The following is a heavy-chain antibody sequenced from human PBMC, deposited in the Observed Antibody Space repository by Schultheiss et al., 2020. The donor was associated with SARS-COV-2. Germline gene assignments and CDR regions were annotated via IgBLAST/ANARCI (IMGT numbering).Heavy chain of an antibody. V-gene: IGHV4-4*07. CDR1: GGSISSYY. CDR3: ARRKIPIYYYYGMDV. Sequence: SETLSLTCTVSGGSISSYYWSWIRQPAGKGLEWIGRIYTSGSTNYNPSHKSRVTMSVDTSKNQFSLKLSSVTAADTAVYYCARRKIPIYYYYGMDVWGQGTTVTGSS. CDR2: IYTSGST. J-gene: IGHJ6*02.